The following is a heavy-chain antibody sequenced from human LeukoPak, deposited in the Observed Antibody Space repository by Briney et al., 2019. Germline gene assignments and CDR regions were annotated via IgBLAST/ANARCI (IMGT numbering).Heavy chain of an antibody. CDR1: GYTFTTYA. CDR3: ARDRSSFSYAFDI. CDR2: ISTYNDDR. V-gene: IGHV1-3*04. Sequence: GASVKVSCKASGYTFTTYAIHWVRQAPGQRLECMGWISTYNDDREYSPKFQGTVTITTDTSASTAYLELSSLRSEDTAVYYCARDRSSFSYAFDIWGQGTMVTVSS. J-gene: IGHJ3*02. D-gene: IGHD6-6*01.